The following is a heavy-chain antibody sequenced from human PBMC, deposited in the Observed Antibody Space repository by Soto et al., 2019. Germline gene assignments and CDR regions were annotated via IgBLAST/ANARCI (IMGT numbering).Heavy chain of an antibody. CDR2: IWHSGST. CDR1: SYSTSSDYY. D-gene: IGHD3-3*01. CDR3: VRTGTYHAFLSADY. V-gene: IGHV4-38-2*01. J-gene: IGHJ4*02. Sequence: SETLSLTCAVSSYSTSSDYYWGWIRQPPGKGLEWIGGIWHSGSTYYNPSLKSRVTISRDTSKNQVSLKLSSLTASDTAVYYCVRTGTYHAFLSADYWGQGNLVTVSS.